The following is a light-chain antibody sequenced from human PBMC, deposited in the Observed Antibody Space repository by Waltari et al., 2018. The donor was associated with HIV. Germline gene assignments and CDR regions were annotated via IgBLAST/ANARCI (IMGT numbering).Light chain of an antibody. CDR1: QGISSY. J-gene: IGKJ2*01. CDR3: QQYYSYPYT. V-gene: IGKV1-8*01. CDR2: AAS. Sequence: AIWMTQFPSSSSAVTGGRVTITWRASQGISSYLAWYQQKPGKAPKLLIYAASTLQSGVPSRFSGSGSGTDFTLTISCLQSEDFATYYCQQYYSYPYTFGQGTKLEIK.